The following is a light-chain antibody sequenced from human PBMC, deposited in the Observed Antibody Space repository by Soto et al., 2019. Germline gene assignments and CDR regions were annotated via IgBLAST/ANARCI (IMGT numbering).Light chain of an antibody. CDR3: QTWGTGIHVV. Sequence: QLVLTQSPSASASLGASVKLTCTLSSGHSSYAIAWHQQQPEKGPRYLMKLKSDGSHSKGDGIPDRFSGSSSGAERYLTISSLQSEDEAEYYCQTWGTGIHVVFGGGTQLTVL. CDR2: LKSDGSH. V-gene: IGLV4-69*01. CDR1: SGHSSYA. J-gene: IGLJ2*01.